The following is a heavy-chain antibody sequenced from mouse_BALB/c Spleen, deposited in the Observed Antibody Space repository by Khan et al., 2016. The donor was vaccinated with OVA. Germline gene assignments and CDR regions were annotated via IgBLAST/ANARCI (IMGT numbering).Heavy chain of an antibody. CDR2: INPYTGEP. J-gene: IGHJ4*01. CDR1: GYIFTNYG. CDR3: ARILYGSGYDAAMDY. Sequence: QIQLVQSGPELKQPGETVKISCKASGYIFTNYGMTWVKQAPGKGLKWMGWINPYTGEPTYADDFKGRFAFSLETSSNTAYLQINNLKNEDTATXFCARILYGSGYDAAMDYWGQGTSVTVSS. V-gene: IGHV9-3-1*01. D-gene: IGHD1-1*01.